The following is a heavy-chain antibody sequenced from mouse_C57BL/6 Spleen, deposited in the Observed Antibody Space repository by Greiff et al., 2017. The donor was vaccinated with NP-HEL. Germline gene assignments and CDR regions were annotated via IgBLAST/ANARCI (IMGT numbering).Heavy chain of an antibody. V-gene: IGHV1-26*01. CDR1: GYTFTDYY. D-gene: IGHD1-1*01. Sequence: VQLQQSGPELVKPGASVKISCKASGYTFTDYYMNWVKQSHGKSLEWIGDINPNNGGTSYNQKFKGKATLTVDKSSSTAYMELRSLTSEDSAVYYCARFVGSRGGYFDVWGTGTTVTVSS. CDR3: ARFVGSRGGYFDV. CDR2: INPNNGGT. J-gene: IGHJ1*03.